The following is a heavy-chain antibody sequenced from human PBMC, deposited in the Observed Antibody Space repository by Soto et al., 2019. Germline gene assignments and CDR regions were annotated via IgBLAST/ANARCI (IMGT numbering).Heavy chain of an antibody. CDR3: ARHAPGGPFDS. CDR1: GGSINSYY. Sequence: PSETLSLTCTVSGGSINSYYWSWIRQSPGKGVEWIGYIFYSGNTNYNPSLNSRVTLSVDTSKNQFSLKLTSVTAADTAVYYCARHAPGGPFDSWGQGTLVTVSS. CDR2: IFYSGNT. J-gene: IGHJ4*02. V-gene: IGHV4-59*08.